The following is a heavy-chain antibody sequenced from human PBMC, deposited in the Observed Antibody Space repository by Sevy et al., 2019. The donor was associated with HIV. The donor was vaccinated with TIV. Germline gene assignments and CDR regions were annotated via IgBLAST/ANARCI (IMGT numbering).Heavy chain of an antibody. J-gene: IGHJ4*02. CDR3: ARGHSGRWLVQSYFDY. V-gene: IGHV1-2*06. D-gene: IGHD6-19*01. CDR2: INPNSGGT. Sequence: ASVKVSCKASGYTFTRYYMHWVRQAPGQGLEWMGRINPNSGGTNYAQTFQGRVTMTRDTSISTAYMELSRLRSDDTAVYYCARGHSGRWLVQSYFDYWGQGALVTVSS. CDR1: GYTFTRYY.